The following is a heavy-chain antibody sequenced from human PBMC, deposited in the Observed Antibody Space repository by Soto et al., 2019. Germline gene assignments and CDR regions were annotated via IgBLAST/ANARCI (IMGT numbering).Heavy chain of an antibody. CDR1: GFIFNNYA. Sequence: PGGSLRLSCAASGFIFNNYAMNWVRQAPGEGLQWVAGISASGVSTYYADSVKGRFIISRDNSKNTLFLQMNSLRAEDTAVYYCARCFNYGKFAYFDSWGQDNQVTISS. V-gene: IGHV3-23*01. J-gene: IGHJ4*02. D-gene: IGHD3-10*01. CDR3: ARCFNYGKFAYFDS. CDR2: ISASGVST.